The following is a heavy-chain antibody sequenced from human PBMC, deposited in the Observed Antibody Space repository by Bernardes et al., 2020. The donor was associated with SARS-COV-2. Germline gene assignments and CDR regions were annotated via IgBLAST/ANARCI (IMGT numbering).Heavy chain of an antibody. CDR2: VHPRGTT. CDR1: GGSFSGYY. J-gene: IGHJ4*02. V-gene: IGHV4-34*01. CDR3: ARIDEVTGRDY. D-gene: IGHD6-19*01. Sequence: SETLSLTCAVHGGSFSGYYWSWTRQPPGKGLEWIGEVHPRGTTHYSPSLSSRVTISVDTSKKQVSLLLSSVTAADTAVYFCARIDEVTGRDYWGQGTLVTVSS.